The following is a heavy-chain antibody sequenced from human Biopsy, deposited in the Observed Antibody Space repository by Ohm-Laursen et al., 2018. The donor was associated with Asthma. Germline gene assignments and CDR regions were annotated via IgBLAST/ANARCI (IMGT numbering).Heavy chain of an antibody. Sequence: TLSLTCIVSGGSINIGDYYWSWIRQHPVKGLEWIGYIYYSGSTYHNPSLKSRVSISLDTSKNQFSLSLTSVTAADTAVYYCARTTYGDDGFDPWGQGTLVTVSS. CDR3: ARTTYGDDGFDP. D-gene: IGHD4-17*01. J-gene: IGHJ5*02. CDR1: GGSINIGDYY. CDR2: IYYSGST. V-gene: IGHV4-31*03.